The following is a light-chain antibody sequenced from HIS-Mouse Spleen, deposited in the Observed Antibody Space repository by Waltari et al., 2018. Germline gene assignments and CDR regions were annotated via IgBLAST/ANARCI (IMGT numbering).Light chain of an antibody. J-gene: IGLJ2*01. CDR1: SSDVGRHNL. Sequence: QSALTQPASVSGSPGQAITISCTGTSSDVGRHNLASWYQQHPGKAPKLMIYEGSKRPSGVSNRLSGSKSGNTASLTISGLQAEDEADYYCCSYAGSSTFEVFGGGTKLTVL. CDR3: CSYAGSSTFEV. V-gene: IGLV2-23*03. CDR2: EGS.